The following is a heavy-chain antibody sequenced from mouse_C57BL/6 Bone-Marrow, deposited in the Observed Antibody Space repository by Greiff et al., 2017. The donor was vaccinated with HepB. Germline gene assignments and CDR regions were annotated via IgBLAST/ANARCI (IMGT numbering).Heavy chain of an antibody. CDR2: INPSTGGT. CDR1: GYSFTGYY. J-gene: IGHJ3*01. Sequence: EVQLQQSGPELVKPGASVKISCKASGYSFTGYYMNWVKQSPEKSLEWIGEINPSTGGTTYNQKFKAKATLTVDKSSSTAYMQLKSLTSEDSAVYYCAHPYYYGSSLAWFAYWGQGTLVTVSA. CDR3: AHPYYYGSSLAWFAY. V-gene: IGHV1-42*01. D-gene: IGHD1-1*01.